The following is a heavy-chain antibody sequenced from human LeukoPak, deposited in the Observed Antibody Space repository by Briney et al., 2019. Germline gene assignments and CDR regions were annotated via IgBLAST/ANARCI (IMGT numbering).Heavy chain of an antibody. Sequence: ASVKVSCKASGYTFTGYYMHWVRQAPGQGLEWMGWINTNTGNPTYAQGFTGRFVFSLDTSASTAYLQISSLKAEDTAVYYCARDDLFVWLDYWGQGTLVTVSS. CDR1: GYTFTGYY. J-gene: IGHJ4*02. CDR2: INTNTGNP. CDR3: ARDDLFVWLDY. V-gene: IGHV7-4-1*02. D-gene: IGHD6-6*01.